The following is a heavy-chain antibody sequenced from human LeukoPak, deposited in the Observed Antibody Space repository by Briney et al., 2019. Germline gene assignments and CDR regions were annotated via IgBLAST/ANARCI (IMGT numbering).Heavy chain of an antibody. Sequence: GGSLRLSCAASGFTFSSYAMHWVRQAPGKGLEYVSAISSNGGSTYYANSVKGRFTISRDNSKNTLYLQMGSLRAEDMAVYYCARGGYAPGPYYYYGMDVWGQGTTVTVSS. CDR3: ARGGYAPGPYYYYGMDV. CDR2: ISSNGGST. V-gene: IGHV3-64*01. D-gene: IGHD2-2*01. J-gene: IGHJ6*02. CDR1: GFTFSSYA.